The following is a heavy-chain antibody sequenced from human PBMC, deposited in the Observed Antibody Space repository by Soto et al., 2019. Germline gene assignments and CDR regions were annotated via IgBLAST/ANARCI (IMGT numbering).Heavy chain of an antibody. CDR1: GGSISSYY. Sequence: PSETLSLTCTVSGGSISSYYWRWIRQPPGKGLEWIGYIYYSGSTNYNPSLKSRVTISVDTSKNQFSLKLSSVTAADTAVYYCARLSPPGYFDWLLPYYFDYWGQGTLVTVSS. CDR3: ARLSPPGYFDWLLPYYFDY. V-gene: IGHV4-59*01. D-gene: IGHD3-9*01. J-gene: IGHJ4*02. CDR2: IYYSGST.